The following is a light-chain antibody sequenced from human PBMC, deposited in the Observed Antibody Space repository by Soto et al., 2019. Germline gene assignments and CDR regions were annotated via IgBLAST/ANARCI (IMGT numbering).Light chain of an antibody. CDR2: GAS. V-gene: IGKV3-20*01. Sequence: EIVLTQSPGTLSLSLGERVTLSCRASQSASSIYLAWYQQKPGQAPRLLIYGASSRATGIPDRFSGSGSGTDFTLTISRLEPEDFAVYYCQQYGSSSWTFGQGTKVEIK. J-gene: IGKJ1*01. CDR1: QSASSIY. CDR3: QQYGSSSWT.